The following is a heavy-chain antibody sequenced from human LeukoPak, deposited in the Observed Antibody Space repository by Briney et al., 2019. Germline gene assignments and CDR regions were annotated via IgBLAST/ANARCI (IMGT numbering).Heavy chain of an antibody. V-gene: IGHV3-66*01. CDR3: AIGGCSSTSCYVSGMFG. D-gene: IGHD2-2*01. Sequence: PGGSLKLSCAASGFTVSSNYISWVRQAPGKGLEWVSVIYSGGSTYYADSVKGRFTISRDNSKNTLYLQMNSLRAEDTAVYYCAIGGCSSTSCYVSGMFGRGQGTTVTVSS. CDR1: GFTVSSNY. CDR2: IYSGGST. J-gene: IGHJ6*02.